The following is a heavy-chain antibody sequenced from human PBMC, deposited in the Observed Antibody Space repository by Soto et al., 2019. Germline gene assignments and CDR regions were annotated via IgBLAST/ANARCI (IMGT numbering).Heavy chain of an antibody. Sequence: TSETLSLTCNMSGDSYSISTYSWSWIRQPPGKALQWIGFIYQSGVTSYNPSLASRVSISLDRSNNQCSLKLRSVTAADTAVYFCAGMPYTSGLRFDPWGPGTLVTVSS. V-gene: IGHV4-30-2*01. CDR2: IYQSGVT. D-gene: IGHD6-19*01. CDR3: AGMPYTSGLRFDP. J-gene: IGHJ5*02. CDR1: GDSYSISTYS.